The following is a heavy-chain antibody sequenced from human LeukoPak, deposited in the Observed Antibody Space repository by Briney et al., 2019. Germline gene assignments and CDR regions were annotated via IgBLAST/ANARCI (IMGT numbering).Heavy chain of an antibody. CDR3: ARGGSGRWEFDY. D-gene: IGHD6-19*01. Sequence: ASVKVSCKASGGTFSSYAISWVRQAPGQGLEWMGGIIPIFGTANYAQKFQGRVTMTRDMSTSTVYMELSSLRSEDTAVYYCARGGSGRWEFDYWGQGTLVTVSS. J-gene: IGHJ4*02. CDR1: GGTFSSYA. V-gene: IGHV1-69*05. CDR2: IIPIFGTA.